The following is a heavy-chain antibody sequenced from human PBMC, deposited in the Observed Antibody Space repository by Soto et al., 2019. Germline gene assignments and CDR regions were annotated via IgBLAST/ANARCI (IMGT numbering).Heavy chain of an antibody. CDR2: INDYGTTI. Sequence: EVQLVASGGGLVQPGGSLRLSGAASGFNLGSYWMHWVRQAPGKGLVWVSRINDYGTTINYAESVEGRFTISRDAAKSEVYLQMNNLRAEDTAVYYCARGGLEPFDDWGPGALVTVSS. CDR1: GFNLGSYW. V-gene: IGHV3-74*01. CDR3: ARGGLEPFDD. D-gene: IGHD1-1*01. J-gene: IGHJ4*02.